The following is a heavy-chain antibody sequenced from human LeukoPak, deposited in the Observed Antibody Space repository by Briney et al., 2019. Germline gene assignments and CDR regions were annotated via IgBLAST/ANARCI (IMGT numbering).Heavy chain of an antibody. D-gene: IGHD1-26*01. CDR1: GFTFSTYA. CDR2: ISTSGDRT. Sequence: GGSLRLSCAASGFTFSTYAMTWVRQAPGKGLEWVSGISTSGDRTYYAESVKGRFTISRDNSKNTLYPQMNSLRAEDTAESYRPRSAVGTSCCPAVDYWGQGTLVTVSS. J-gene: IGHJ4*02. V-gene: IGHV3-23*01. CDR3: PRSAVGTSCCPAVDY.